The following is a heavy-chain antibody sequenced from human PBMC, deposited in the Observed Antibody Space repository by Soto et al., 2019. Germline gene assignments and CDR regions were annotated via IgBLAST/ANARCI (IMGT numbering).Heavy chain of an antibody. CDR1: GGSISSGGYY. Sequence: SETLSLTCTVSGGSISSGGYYWSWIRQHPGKGLEWIGYIYYSGSTYYNPSLKSRVTISVDTSKNQLSLKLSSVTAADTAVYYCARVLTRELSFHRIGPSGINYFAYWGQGTLVTVSS. V-gene: IGHV4-31*03. CDR3: ARVLTRELSFHRIGPSGINYFAY. J-gene: IGHJ4*02. CDR2: IYYSGST. D-gene: IGHD3-16*02.